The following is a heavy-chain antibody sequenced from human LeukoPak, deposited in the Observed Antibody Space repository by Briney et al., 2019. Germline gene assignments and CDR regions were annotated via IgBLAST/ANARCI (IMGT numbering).Heavy chain of an antibody. CDR1: GFSFSSYG. CDR3: ARATYYDILTGYYSLSFDY. CDR2: IWYDGSNK. V-gene: IGHV3-33*08. D-gene: IGHD3-9*01. J-gene: IGHJ4*02. Sequence: GGSLRLSCAASGFSFSSYGMYWVRQAPGKGLEWVAVIWYDGSNKYYADSVKGRFTISRDNSKNTLYLQMNSLRAEDTAVYYCARATYYDILTGYYSLSFDYWGQGTLVTVSS.